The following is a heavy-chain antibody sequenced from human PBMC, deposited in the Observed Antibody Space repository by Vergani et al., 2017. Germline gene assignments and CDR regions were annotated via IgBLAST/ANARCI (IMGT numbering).Heavy chain of an antibody. CDR3: ARWGRYSGYDLTPSGDY. J-gene: IGHJ4*02. CDR2: ISSSGSTI. CDR1: GFTFSDYY. D-gene: IGHD5-12*01. V-gene: IGHV3-11*01. Sequence: QVQLVESGGGLVKPGGSLRLSCAASGFTFSDYYMSWIRQAPGKGLEWVSNISSSGSTIYYADSVKGRFTISRDNAKNSLYLQMNSLRAKDTAVYYCARWGRYSGYDLTPSGDYWDQGTLVTVSS.